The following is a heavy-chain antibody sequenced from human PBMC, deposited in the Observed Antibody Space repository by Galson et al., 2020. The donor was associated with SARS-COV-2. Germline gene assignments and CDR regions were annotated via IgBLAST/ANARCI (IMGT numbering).Heavy chain of an antibody. D-gene: IGHD6-13*01. CDR1: GFTFSSYG. CDR2: IWYDGSNK. V-gene: IGHV3-33*06. J-gene: IGHJ4*02. CDR3: AKDIAAAGRVFDY. Sequence: GGSLRLSCAASGFTFSSYGMHWVRQAPGKGLEWVAVIWYDGSNKYYADSVKGRFTISRDNSKNTLYLQMNSLRAEDTAVYYCAKDIAAAGRVFDYWGQGTLVTVSS.